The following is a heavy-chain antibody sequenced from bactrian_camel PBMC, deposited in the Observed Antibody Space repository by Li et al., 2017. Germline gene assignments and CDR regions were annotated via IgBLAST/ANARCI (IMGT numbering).Heavy chain of an antibody. CDR1: AVTHVMYC. J-gene: IGHJ4*01. CDR2: IGSGGQT. CDR3: APDGMCPPGGGCSIICRFNH. V-gene: IGHV3S55*01. D-gene: IGHD7*01. Sequence: VQLVESGGGSVQPGGSLRLSCAPSAVTHVMYCMAWFRQTPGKEREPIATIGSGGQTGYADSVKGRFTISRDTATNTLYLQADNLKAEDTAMYYCAPDGMCPPGGGCSIICRFNHWGQGTQVTVS.